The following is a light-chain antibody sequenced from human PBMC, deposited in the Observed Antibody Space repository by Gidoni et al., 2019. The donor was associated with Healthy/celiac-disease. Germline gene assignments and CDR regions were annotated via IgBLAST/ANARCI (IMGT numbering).Light chain of an antibody. CDR2: AAS. CDR1: QGISSY. V-gene: IGKV1-8*01. CDR3: QQYYSYPCS. J-gene: IGKJ2*04. Sequence: AIRTTQSPSSFSASTGDRVTITCRASQGISSYLAWYQQKPGKAPKLLIYAASTLQSGVPSRFSGSGSGTDFTLTISCLQSEDFATHYCQQYYSYPCSFGQGTKLEIK.